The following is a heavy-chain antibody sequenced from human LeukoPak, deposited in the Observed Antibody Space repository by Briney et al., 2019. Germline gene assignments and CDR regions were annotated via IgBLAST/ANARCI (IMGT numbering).Heavy chain of an antibody. CDR2: MNPNSGNT. CDR1: GYTFTSYD. V-gene: IGHV1-8*01. CDR3: ARTFRRGLRYFDWSPRGAFDI. Sequence: GASVKVSCKASGYTFTSYDINWVRQATGQGLEWMGWMNPNSGNTGYAQKFQGRVTMTRNTSISTAYMELSSLRSEDTAVYYCARTFRRGLRYFDWSPRGAFDIWGQGTMATVSS. D-gene: IGHD3-9*01. J-gene: IGHJ3*02.